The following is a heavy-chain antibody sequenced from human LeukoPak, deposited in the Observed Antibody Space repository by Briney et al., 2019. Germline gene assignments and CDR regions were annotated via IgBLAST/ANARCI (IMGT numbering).Heavy chain of an antibody. CDR3: AKDLGYYGSGGYFDY. CDR2: ISYDGSNK. CDR1: GFTFSSYG. D-gene: IGHD3-10*01. J-gene: IGHJ4*02. Sequence: PGGSLRLSCAASGFTFSSYGMHWVRQAPGKGLEWVAVISYDGSNKYYADSVKGRFTISRDNSKNTLYLQMNSLRAEDTAVYYCAKDLGYYGSGGYFDYWGQGTLVTVSS. V-gene: IGHV3-30*18.